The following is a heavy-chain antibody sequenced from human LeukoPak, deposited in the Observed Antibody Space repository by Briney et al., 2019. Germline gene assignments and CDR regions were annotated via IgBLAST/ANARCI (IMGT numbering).Heavy chain of an antibody. CDR1: GGSISSYY. Sequence: SETLSLTCTVSGGSISSYYWTWIRQPAGKGLEWIGRTHTSGSTNYNPSLKSRVTMSVDTSKNQFSLKPASGPAADTAVYYCARVKAVVTPWVFDYWGQGSVVTVSS. CDR3: ARVKAVVTPWVFDY. J-gene: IGHJ4*02. D-gene: IGHD4-23*01. V-gene: IGHV4-4*07. CDR2: THTSGST.